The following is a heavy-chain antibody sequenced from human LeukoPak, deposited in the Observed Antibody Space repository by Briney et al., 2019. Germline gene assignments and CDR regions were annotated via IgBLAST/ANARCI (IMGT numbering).Heavy chain of an antibody. CDR1: GGSFSGYY. J-gene: IGHJ6*03. CDR3: ARGRVSSSTWYSTYYYYFYMDI. D-gene: IGHD1-1*01. CDR2: INHSGST. Sequence: SETLSLTCAVYGGSFSGYYWSWIRQPPGKGLEWIGEINHSGSTNYNPSLNGRVSISRDTTKNLFSLRLRSVTAADTAVYFCARGRVSSSTWYSTYYYYFYMDIWGKGTTVTVSS. V-gene: IGHV4-34*01.